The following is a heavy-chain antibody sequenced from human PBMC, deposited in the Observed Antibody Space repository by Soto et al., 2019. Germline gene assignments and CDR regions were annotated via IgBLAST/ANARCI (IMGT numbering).Heavy chain of an antibody. Sequence: GGSLRLSCAASGFTFSSYSMNWVRQAPGKGPEWVSSISSRSTYIYIADSVKGRFTISRDNAKNSLYLQMNSLRAEDTAVYYCARNHNYDSSGYAFESWGQGTLVTFSS. D-gene: IGHD3-22*01. CDR3: ARNHNYDSSGYAFES. CDR1: GFTFSSYS. CDR2: ISSRSTYI. V-gene: IGHV3-21*01. J-gene: IGHJ4*02.